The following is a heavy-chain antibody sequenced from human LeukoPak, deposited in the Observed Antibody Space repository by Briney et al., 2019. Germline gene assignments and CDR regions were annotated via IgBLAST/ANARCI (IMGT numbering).Heavy chain of an antibody. J-gene: IGHJ4*02. D-gene: IGHD1-26*01. CDR3: AREFFFGPIIVGATGGPDY. Sequence: GGSLRLSCAASGFTFSSYSMNWVRQAPGKGLEWVSYISSSSSTIYYADSVKGRFTISRDNAKNSLYLQMNSLRAEDTAVYYCAREFFFGPIIVGATGGPDYWGQGTLVTVSS. CDR2: ISSSSSTI. CDR1: GFTFSSYS. V-gene: IGHV3-48*04.